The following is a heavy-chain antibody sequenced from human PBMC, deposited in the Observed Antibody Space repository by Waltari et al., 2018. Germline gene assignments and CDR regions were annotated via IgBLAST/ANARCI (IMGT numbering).Heavy chain of an antibody. CDR1: GDSVSSNSAP. D-gene: IGHD6-13*01. Sequence: QVQLQQSGPGLVKPSQTLSLTCAISGDSVSSNSAPWNWIRQSPSKGLEWLGRTDYRSKWYKDDAVSVKSRITINPYTSKNQFSLQLNSVTPEDTAVYYCASSSWIGNGFDYWGQGTLVTVSS. V-gene: IGHV6-1*01. CDR3: ASSSWIGNGFDY. J-gene: IGHJ4*02. CDR2: TDYRSKWYK.